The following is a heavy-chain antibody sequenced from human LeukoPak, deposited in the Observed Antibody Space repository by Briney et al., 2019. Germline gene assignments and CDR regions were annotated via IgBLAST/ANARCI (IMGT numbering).Heavy chain of an antibody. CDR1: GFTFTSSA. CDR2: IVVGSGNT. Sequence: SVKVSCEASGFTFTSSAMQWVRQARGQRLEWIGWIVVGSGNTNYAQKFQERVTITRDMSTSTAYMELSSLRSEDTAVYYCAAAYSGSYNFDYWGQGTLVTVSS. V-gene: IGHV1-58*02. CDR3: AAAYSGSYNFDY. D-gene: IGHD1-26*01. J-gene: IGHJ4*02.